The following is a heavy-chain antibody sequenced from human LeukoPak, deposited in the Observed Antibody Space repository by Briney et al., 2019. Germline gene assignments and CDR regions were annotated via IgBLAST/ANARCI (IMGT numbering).Heavy chain of an antibody. Sequence: GGSLILSCAASGFTFSGSAMHWVRQASGKGLEWVGRIRSKANSYATAYAASVKGRFTISRDDSKNTAYLQMNSLKTEDTAVYYCTTDCSSTSCYRGGYYYYGMDVWGQGTTVTVSS. CDR2: IRSKANSYAT. CDR3: TTDCSSTSCYRGGYYYYGMDV. J-gene: IGHJ6*02. CDR1: GFTFSGSA. D-gene: IGHD2-2*02. V-gene: IGHV3-73*01.